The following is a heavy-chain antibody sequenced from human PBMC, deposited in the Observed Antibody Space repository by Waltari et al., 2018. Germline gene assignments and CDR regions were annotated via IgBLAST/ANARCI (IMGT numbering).Heavy chain of an antibody. CDR3: ARGYSSSWRPRRFDY. Sequence: QVQLQQWGAGLLKPSETLSLTCAVYGGSFSGYYWSWIRQPPGKGLEWIGEINHSGSTNDNPSLKSRVTISVDTSKNQFSLKLSSVTAADTAVYYCARGYSSSWRPRRFDYWGQGTLVTVSS. D-gene: IGHD6-13*01. V-gene: IGHV4-34*01. CDR1: GGSFSGYY. CDR2: INHSGST. J-gene: IGHJ4*02.